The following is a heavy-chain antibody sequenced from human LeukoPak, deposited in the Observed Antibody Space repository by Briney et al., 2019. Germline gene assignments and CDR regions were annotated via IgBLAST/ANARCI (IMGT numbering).Heavy chain of an antibody. CDR2: ISSSSSYI. V-gene: IGHV3-21*01. Sequence: GGSLRLSCAASGFTFSSYSMNWVRQAPGKGLEWASSISSSSSYIYYADSVKGRFTISRDNAKNSLYLQMNSLRAEDTAVYYCARDNEAVAGLPSFDYWGQGTLVTVSS. CDR1: GFTFSSYS. D-gene: IGHD6-19*01. J-gene: IGHJ4*02. CDR3: ARDNEAVAGLPSFDY.